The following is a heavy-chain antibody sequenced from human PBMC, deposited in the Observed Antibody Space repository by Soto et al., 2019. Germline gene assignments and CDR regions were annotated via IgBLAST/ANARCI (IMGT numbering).Heavy chain of an antibody. V-gene: IGHV3-23*01. CDR3: ANPPPYCSSNTCYFPFDS. D-gene: IGHD2-2*01. CDR1: GFTFSSYG. Sequence: EVQLLESGGGLVQPGGSLRVSCAASGFTFSSYGMSWVRQAPGKGLEWVSSISAAGGSAYYADPVKGRFTISRDNSKNTLYLQMNSLRAEDTAVYYCANPPPYCSSNTCYFPFDSWGQGTRVTVSS. J-gene: IGHJ5*01. CDR2: ISAAGGSA.